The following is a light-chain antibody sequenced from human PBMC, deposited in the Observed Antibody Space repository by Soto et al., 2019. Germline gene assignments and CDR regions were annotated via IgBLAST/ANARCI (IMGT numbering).Light chain of an antibody. CDR2: EVT. J-gene: IGLJ3*02. V-gene: IGLV2-8*01. Sequence: QSALTQPPSASGSPGQSVTISCTGTSSDVGGYKYVSWYQQHPGKAPELMIYEVTKRPSGVPDRFSGSKSGNTASLTVSGLQAEDEADYYCTSYAGSNNWVFGGGTKVTVL. CDR1: SSDVGGYKY. CDR3: TSYAGSNNWV.